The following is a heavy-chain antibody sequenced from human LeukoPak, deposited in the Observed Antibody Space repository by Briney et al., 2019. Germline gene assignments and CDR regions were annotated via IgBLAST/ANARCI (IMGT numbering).Heavy chain of an antibody. V-gene: IGHV4-59*01. Sequence: SETLSLTCTVSGGSISSYYWSWIRQPPGKGLEWIGYIYYSGSTNYNPSLKSRVTISVDTSKNQFSLKLSSVTAADTAVYYCARALLRPWFDPWGQGTLVTVSS. D-gene: IGHD4-17*01. CDR3: ARALLRPWFDP. J-gene: IGHJ5*02. CDR1: GGSISSYY. CDR2: IYYSGST.